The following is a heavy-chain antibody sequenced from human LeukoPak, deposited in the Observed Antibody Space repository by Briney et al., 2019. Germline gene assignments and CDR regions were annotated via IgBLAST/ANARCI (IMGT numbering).Heavy chain of an antibody. CDR2: IYYSGST. CDR3: ARAYYYDSSGWYFDL. Sequence: SETLSLTCAVSGGSISSSSYYWGWIRQPPGKGLEWIGSIYYSGSTYYNPSLKSRVTISVDTSKNQFSLKLSSVTAADTAVYYCARAYYYDSSGWYFDLWGRGTLVTVSS. J-gene: IGHJ2*01. D-gene: IGHD3-22*01. CDR1: GGSISSSSYY. V-gene: IGHV4-39*07.